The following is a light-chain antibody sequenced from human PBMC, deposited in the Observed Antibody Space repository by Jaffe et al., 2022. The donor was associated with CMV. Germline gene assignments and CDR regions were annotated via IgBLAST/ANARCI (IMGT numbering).Light chain of an antibody. Sequence: DIQMTQSPSTLSASVGDRVTITCRASQSISSWLTWYQQKPGKAPQLLISRASSLETGVPSRFSGSGSATEFTLTINSLQPDDFATYYCHQYDVYPFSFGQGTKLEIK. CDR3: HQYDVYPFS. J-gene: IGKJ2*03. CDR2: RAS. CDR1: QSISSW. V-gene: IGKV1-5*03.